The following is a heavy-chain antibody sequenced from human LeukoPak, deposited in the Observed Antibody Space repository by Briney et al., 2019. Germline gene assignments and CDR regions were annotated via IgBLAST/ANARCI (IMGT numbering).Heavy chain of an antibody. D-gene: IGHD3-22*01. CDR2: INPSGGST. Sequence: ASVKVSCKASGYTFTSYYMHWVRQAPGQGLEWMGIINPSGGSTSYAQKFQGRVTMTRNTSISTAYMELSSLRSEDTAVYYCARVTRDSSGYYFEYFQHWGQGTLVTVSS. CDR3: ARVTRDSSGYYFEYFQH. J-gene: IGHJ1*01. CDR1: GYTFTSYY. V-gene: IGHV1-46*01.